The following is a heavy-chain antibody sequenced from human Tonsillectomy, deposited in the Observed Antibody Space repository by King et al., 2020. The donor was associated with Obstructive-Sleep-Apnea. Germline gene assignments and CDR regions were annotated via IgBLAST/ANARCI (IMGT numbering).Heavy chain of an antibody. CDR1: GGTFSSYA. Sequence: VQLVESGAEVKKPGSSVKVSCKASGGTFSSYAISWVRQAPGQGLEWIGGIIPIFGTANYAQKFQGRVTITADESTSTAYMELSSLRSEDTAVYYCARSYSYGYQFDYWGQGTLVTVSS. CDR3: ARSYSYGYQFDY. CDR2: IIPIFGTA. D-gene: IGHD5-18*01. J-gene: IGHJ4*02. V-gene: IGHV1-69*01.